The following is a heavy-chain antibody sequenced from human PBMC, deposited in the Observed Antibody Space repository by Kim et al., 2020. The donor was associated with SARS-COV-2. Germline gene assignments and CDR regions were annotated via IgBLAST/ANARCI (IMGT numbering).Heavy chain of an antibody. CDR3: AREVDYYGSGSADY. CDR1: GGSISSSSYY. Sequence: SETLSLTCTVSGGSISSSSYYWGWIRQPPGKGLEWIGSIYYSGSTYYNPSLKSRVTISVDTSKNQFSLKLSSVTAADTAVYYCAREVDYYGSGSADYWGQGTLVTVSS. CDR2: IYYSGST. V-gene: IGHV4-39*07. J-gene: IGHJ4*02. D-gene: IGHD3-10*01.